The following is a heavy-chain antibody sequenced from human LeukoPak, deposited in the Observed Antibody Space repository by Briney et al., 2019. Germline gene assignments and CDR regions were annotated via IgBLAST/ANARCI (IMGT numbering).Heavy chain of an antibody. Sequence: GASVKVSCKASGYTFTGYYIHWVRQAPGQGLEWMGWINPNSGGTNYAQKFQGRVTMTRDTSISTAYMELSRLRSDDTAVYYCAREVRIAAAATSDVEYYYYYYMDVWGKGTTVTVSS. CDR2: INPNSGGT. D-gene: IGHD6-13*01. J-gene: IGHJ6*03. CDR1: GYTFTGYY. CDR3: AREVRIAAAATSDVEYYYYYYMDV. V-gene: IGHV1-2*02.